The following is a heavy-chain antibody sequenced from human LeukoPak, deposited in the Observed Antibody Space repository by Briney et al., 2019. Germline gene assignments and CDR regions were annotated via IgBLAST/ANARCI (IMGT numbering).Heavy chain of an antibody. CDR1: GFTFSSYA. J-gene: IGHJ4*02. CDR2: ISYDGSNK. Sequence: GGSLRLSCAASGFTFSSYAMHWVRQAPGKGLEWVAVISYDGSNKYYADSVKGRFTISRDNSKNTLYLQMNSLRAEDTAVYYCARSPSTTGYYFDYWDQGTLVTVSS. V-gene: IGHV3-30-3*01. D-gene: IGHD4-17*01. CDR3: ARSPSTTGYYFDY.